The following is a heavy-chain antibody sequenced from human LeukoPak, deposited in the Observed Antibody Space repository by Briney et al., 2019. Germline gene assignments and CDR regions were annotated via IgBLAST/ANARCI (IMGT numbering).Heavy chain of an antibody. CDR1: GFTFSNYA. Sequence: GGSLRLSCAASGFTFSNYAMSWVRQAPGKGLQRVSAISGSGGSTYYADSVKGRFTISRDNSKNTLYLQMNSLRAEDTAVYYCAKEELRRYCSSTSCYANASDIWGQGTMVTVSS. CDR2: ISGSGGST. V-gene: IGHV3-23*01. J-gene: IGHJ3*02. D-gene: IGHD2-2*01. CDR3: AKEELRRYCSSTSCYANASDI.